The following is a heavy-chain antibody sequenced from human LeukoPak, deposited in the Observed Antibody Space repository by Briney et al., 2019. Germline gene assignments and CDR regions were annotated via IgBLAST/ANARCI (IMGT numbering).Heavy chain of an antibody. Sequence: GGSLRLSCAASGFTFSSYAMSWVRQAPGKGLEWVSAISGSGGTTYYADSVKGHFTISRDNSKNTLYLQMNSLTAEDTAVYYCVQGLLTGYYRDAFDIWGQGTMVTVSS. CDR1: GFTFSSYA. D-gene: IGHD3-9*01. J-gene: IGHJ3*02. V-gene: IGHV3-23*01. CDR2: ISGSGGTT. CDR3: VQGLLTGYYRDAFDI.